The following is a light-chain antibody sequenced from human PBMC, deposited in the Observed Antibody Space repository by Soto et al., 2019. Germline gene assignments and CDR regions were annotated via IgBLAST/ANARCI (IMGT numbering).Light chain of an antibody. CDR1: SNDVGGYNY. Sequence: QSALTQPASVSGSPGQSITISCTGTSNDVGGYNYVSWYQQHPGKAPQLIIYEVTDRPSGVSNRFSGSKSGNTASLTISGLQAEDEAEYYCSSYTNINTRACVFGTGTKLTVL. V-gene: IGLV2-14*01. J-gene: IGLJ1*01. CDR3: SSYTNINTRACV. CDR2: EVT.